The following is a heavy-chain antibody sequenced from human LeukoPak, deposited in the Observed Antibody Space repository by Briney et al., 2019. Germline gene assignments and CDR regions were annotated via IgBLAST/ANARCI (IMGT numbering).Heavy chain of an antibody. D-gene: IGHD6-13*01. CDR3: ARGVGYSSSSHFQH. J-gene: IGHJ1*01. CDR1: GCTFSSYG. V-gene: IGHV3-30*03. CDR2: ISYDGSNK. Sequence: PGGTLRLSCAASGCTFSSYGMHWVRQAPGKGLEWVAVISYDGSNKYYADSVKGRFTISRDNDKNSLYLQMNSLRAEDTAVYYCARGVGYSSSSHFQHWGQGTLVTVSS.